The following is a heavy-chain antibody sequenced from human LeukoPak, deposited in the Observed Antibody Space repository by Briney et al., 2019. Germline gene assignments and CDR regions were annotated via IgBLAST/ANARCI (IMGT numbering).Heavy chain of an antibody. J-gene: IGHJ4*02. D-gene: IGHD5-18*01. CDR1: GGSISSSSYY. CDR3: ARLMPRYSYGYGSPGYFDY. CDR2: IYYSGST. V-gene: IGHV4-39*07. Sequence: PSETLSLTCTVSGGSISSSSYYWGWIRQPPGKGLEWIGSIYYSGSTNYNPSLKSRVTISVDTSKNQFSLKLSSVTAADTAVYYCARLMPRYSYGYGSPGYFDYWGQGTLVTVSS.